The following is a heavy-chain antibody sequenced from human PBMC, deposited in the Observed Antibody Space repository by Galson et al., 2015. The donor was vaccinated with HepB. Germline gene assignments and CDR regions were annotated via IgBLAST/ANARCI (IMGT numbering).Heavy chain of an antibody. CDR2: ISYDGSNR. D-gene: IGHD6-13*01. CDR3: AKDSPRGSSWYIFKSPFLDY. CDR1: GFTFSSYG. V-gene: IGHV3-30*18. J-gene: IGHJ4*02. Sequence: SLRLSCAASGFTFSSYGMHWVRQAPGKGLEWVAVISYDGSNRYYADSVKGRFTISRDNSKNTLYLQMNSLRAEDTAVYYCAKDSPRGSSWYIFKSPFLDYWGQGTLVTVSS.